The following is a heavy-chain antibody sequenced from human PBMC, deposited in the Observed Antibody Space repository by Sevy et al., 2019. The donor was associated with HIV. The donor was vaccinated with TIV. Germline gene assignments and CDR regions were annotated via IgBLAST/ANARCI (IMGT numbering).Heavy chain of an antibody. D-gene: IGHD2-8*01. Sequence: GGSLRLSCAASGFTFAKYSMSWVRQAPGKGLEWVSTFSFGCGRINYADSVKGRFTISRDDSKNTLFLQMNSLRAEDTATYFCVREECTQPHDYWGQGTLVTVSS. CDR2: FSFGCGRI. V-gene: IGHV3-23*01. J-gene: IGHJ4*02. CDR1: GFTFAKYS. CDR3: VREECTQPHDY.